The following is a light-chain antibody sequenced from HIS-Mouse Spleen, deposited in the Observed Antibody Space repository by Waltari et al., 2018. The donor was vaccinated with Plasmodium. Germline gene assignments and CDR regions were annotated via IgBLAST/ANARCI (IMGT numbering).Light chain of an antibody. V-gene: IGLV4-69*01. CDR2: LNSDGSH. J-gene: IGLJ2*01. CDR3: QTWGTGMGV. Sequence: QLVLPQSPSASASLGASVKLTCTLSSGHSSSAIAWHQQQPEKGPRYLMKLNSDGSHSKGDGIPDRFSGSSSGAERYLTISSLQSEDEADYYCQTWGTGMGVFGGGTKLTVL. CDR1: SGHSSSA.